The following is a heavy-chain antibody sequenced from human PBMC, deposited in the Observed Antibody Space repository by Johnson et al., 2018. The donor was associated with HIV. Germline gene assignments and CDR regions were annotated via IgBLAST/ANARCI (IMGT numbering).Heavy chain of an antibody. V-gene: IGHV3-15*01. CDR3: ARAGYSSGWYERAFDI. CDR2: IKSKTDGGTT. D-gene: IGHD6-19*01. CDR1: GFTFTYAW. Sequence: VQLVEYGGGLVKPGGSLRLSCAASGFTFTYAWMSWVRRAPGKGLEWVGRIKSKTDGGTTDYAAPVKGRFTISRDDSKNTLYLQMNSLKIEDTAVYYCARAGYSSGWYERAFDIWGQGTMVTVSS. J-gene: IGHJ3*02.